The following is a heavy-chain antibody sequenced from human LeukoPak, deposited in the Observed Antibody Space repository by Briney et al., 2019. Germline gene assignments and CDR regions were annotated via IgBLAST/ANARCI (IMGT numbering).Heavy chain of an antibody. V-gene: IGHV3-20*04. D-gene: IGHD1-26*01. Sequence: GGSLRLSCVASGFTFSIYTMSWVRQAPGKGLEWVSGINWNGGSTGYADSVKGRFTISRDNAKNSLYLQMNSLRAEDTALYYCARERGSGYFDYWGQGTLVTVSS. CDR3: ARERGSGYFDY. CDR1: GFTFSIYT. CDR2: INWNGGST. J-gene: IGHJ4*02.